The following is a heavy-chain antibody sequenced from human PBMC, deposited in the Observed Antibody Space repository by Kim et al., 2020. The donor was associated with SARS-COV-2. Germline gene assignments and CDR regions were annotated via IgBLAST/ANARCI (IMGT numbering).Heavy chain of an antibody. Sequence: QKFQGRVTMTEDTSTDTAYMELSSLRSEDTAVYYCATTYYYDSSGYYFRYWGQGTLVTVSS. V-gene: IGHV1-24*01. D-gene: IGHD3-22*01. CDR3: ATTYYYDSSGYYFRY. J-gene: IGHJ4*02.